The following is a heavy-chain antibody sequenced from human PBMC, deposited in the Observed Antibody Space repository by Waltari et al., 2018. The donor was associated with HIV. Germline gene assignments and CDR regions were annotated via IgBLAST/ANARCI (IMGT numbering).Heavy chain of an antibody. V-gene: IGHV1-69*02. CDR2: IIPILGIA. CDR3: ARGPNYYDSSGPFYFDY. J-gene: IGHJ4*02. D-gene: IGHD3-22*01. Sequence: QVQLVQSGAEVKKPGSSVKVSCKASGGTFSSYTLSWVRQAPGQGLEWMGRIIPILGIANYAQKFQGRVTITADKSTSTAYMELSSLRSEDTAVYYCARGPNYYDSSGPFYFDYWGQGTLVTVSS. CDR1: GGTFSSYT.